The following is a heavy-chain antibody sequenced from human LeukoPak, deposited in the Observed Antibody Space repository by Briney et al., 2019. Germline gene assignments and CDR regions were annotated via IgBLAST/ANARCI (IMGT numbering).Heavy chain of an antibody. D-gene: IGHD6-13*01. J-gene: IGHJ6*03. CDR3: ARLNPRIAAAGSRYNHYYYMDV. CDR1: GDSISSYY. V-gene: IGHV4-4*09. Sequence: SETLSLTCTVSGDSISSYYWSWIRQPPGKGLEWIGYIYTSGSTNYNPSLKSRVTISVDTSKNQFSLKLSSVTAADTAVYYCARLNPRIAAAGSRYNHYYYMDVWGKGTTVTVSS. CDR2: IYTSGST.